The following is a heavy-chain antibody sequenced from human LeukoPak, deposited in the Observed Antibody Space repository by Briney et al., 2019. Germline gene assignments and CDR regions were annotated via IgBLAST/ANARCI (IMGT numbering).Heavy chain of an antibody. Sequence: QPSETLSLTCTVSGGSISSYYWSWIRQPPGKGLEWIGYIYYSGSTNYNPSLKSRVTISVDTSKNQFSLKLSSVTAADTAVYYCARGLNTAVLDYWGQGTLVTVSS. CDR1: GGSISSYY. D-gene: IGHD5-18*01. CDR3: ARGLNTAVLDY. V-gene: IGHV4-59*01. J-gene: IGHJ4*02. CDR2: IYYSGST.